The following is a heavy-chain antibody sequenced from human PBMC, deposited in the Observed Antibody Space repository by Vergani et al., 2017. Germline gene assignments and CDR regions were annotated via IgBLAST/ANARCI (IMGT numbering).Heavy chain of an antibody. V-gene: IGHV4-61*08. J-gene: IGHJ6*02. CDR1: GGSISSGGYY. CDR2: IYSTGST. CDR3: ARVMYRDEASTGYRLEGMDI. Sequence: QVRLQESGPGLVKPSETLSLTCTVSGGSISSGGYYWSWIRQSPGKGLEWIGYIYSTGSTNYNPSLNSRVTMSVDTSKNQFSLKLRSVTAADTAVYFCARVMYRDEASTGYRLEGMDIWGQGTTVTISS. D-gene: IGHD3-9*01.